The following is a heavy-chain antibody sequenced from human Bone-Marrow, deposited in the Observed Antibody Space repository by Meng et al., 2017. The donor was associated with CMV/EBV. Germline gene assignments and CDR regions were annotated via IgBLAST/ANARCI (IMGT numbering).Heavy chain of an antibody. J-gene: IGHJ3*02. CDR3: ARVPIYGGNGFDI. D-gene: IGHD4/OR15-4a*01. V-gene: IGHV3-48*04. CDR2: ISSGSSTI. Sequence: GESLKISCAASGFTFSSYAMSWVRQAPGKGPEWVSYISSGSSTIYYVDSVKGRFTISRDDAKNSLYLQMNSLRAEDTAVYYCARVPIYGGNGFDIWGQGTLVTVSS. CDR1: GFTFSSYA.